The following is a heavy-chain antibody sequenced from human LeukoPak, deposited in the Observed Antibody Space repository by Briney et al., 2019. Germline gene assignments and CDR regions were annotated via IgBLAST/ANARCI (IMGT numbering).Heavy chain of an antibody. CDR1: GFTFRSYA. D-gene: IGHD3-16*01. CDR3: AKERGVAAIDY. CDR2: ISDGGREK. V-gene: IGHV3-30*04. J-gene: IGHJ4*02. Sequence: GGSLRLSCTASGFTFRSYAMHWVRQAPGKGLEWVAFISDGGREKYYTDSVKGRFTISRDNSKRTLYLQMNSLRFEDTAVYFCAKERGVAAIDYWGQGTLVTVSS.